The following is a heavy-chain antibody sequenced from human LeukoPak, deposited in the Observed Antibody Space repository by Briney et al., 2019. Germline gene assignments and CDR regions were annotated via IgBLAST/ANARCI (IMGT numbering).Heavy chain of an antibody. CDR1: GFTFSAYS. Sequence: GGSLRLSCAASGFTFSAYSMTWVRQAPGKGLEWVSNIGDSGATTYYADSVKGRFTISRDNSKNTLYLQMSSLRAEDTAVYFCASFHYYGSGAYYLSYWGQGTLVTVSS. CDR2: IGDSGATT. D-gene: IGHD3-10*01. CDR3: ASFHYYGSGAYYLSY. J-gene: IGHJ4*02. V-gene: IGHV3-23*01.